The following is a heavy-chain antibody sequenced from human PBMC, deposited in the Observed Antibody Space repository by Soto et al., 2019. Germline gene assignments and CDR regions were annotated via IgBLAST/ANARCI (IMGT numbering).Heavy chain of an antibody. CDR1: GDSVSSNSAA. J-gene: IGHJ4*02. CDR2: TYYRSKWYN. CDR3: ARSGEIAVAGTDY. V-gene: IGHV6-1*01. D-gene: IGHD6-19*01. Sequence: SQTLSLTCAISGDSVSSNSAAWNWIRHSPSRGLEWLGRTYYRSKWYNDYAVSVKSRITINPDTSKNQFSLQLNSVTPEDTAVYYCARSGEIAVAGTDYWGQGTLVTVSS.